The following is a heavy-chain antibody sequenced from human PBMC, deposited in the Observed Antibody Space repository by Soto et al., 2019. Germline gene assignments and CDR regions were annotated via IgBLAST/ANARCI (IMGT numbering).Heavy chain of an antibody. CDR2: IYHSGST. D-gene: IGHD3-10*01. V-gene: IGHV4-4*02. CDR1: GGSISSSNW. Sequence: SETLSLTCAVSGGSISSSNWWSWVRQPPGKGLEWIGEIYHSGSTNYNPSLKSRVTISVDRSKNQFSLKLSSVTAADTAVYYCARGYYYGSGSYFGSDWFDPWGQGTLVT. CDR3: ARGYYYGSGSYFGSDWFDP. J-gene: IGHJ5*02.